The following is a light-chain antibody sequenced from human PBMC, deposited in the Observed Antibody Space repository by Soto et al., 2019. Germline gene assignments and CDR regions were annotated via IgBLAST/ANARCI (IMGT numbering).Light chain of an antibody. V-gene: IGLV2-8*01. CDR2: EVN. CDR3: SSYAGSNKMV. Sequence: QSVLTQPPSASGSPGESVTMSCTGTSRDVGGYVYVSWFQQHPGKAPKLIIFEVNKRPSGVPDRFSGSRSGNTASLTVSRLQIEDEADYYCSSYAGSNKMVFGGGTKVTVL. CDR1: SRDVGGYVY. J-gene: IGLJ2*01.